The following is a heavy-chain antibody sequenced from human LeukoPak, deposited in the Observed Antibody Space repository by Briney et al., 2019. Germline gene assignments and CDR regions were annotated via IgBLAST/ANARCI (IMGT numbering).Heavy chain of an antibody. CDR3: ARDCGLSQ. V-gene: IGHV3-7*01. J-gene: IGHJ4*02. D-gene: IGHD2-21*01. CDR2: IKQDGSEK. CDR1: GFTLSSYA. Sequence: GGSLRLSCAASGFTLSSYAMSWVRQAPGKGLEWVANIKQDGSEKYYVDSVKGRFTISRDNAKNSLYLQMNSLRAEDTAVYYCARDCGLSQWGQGTLVTVSS.